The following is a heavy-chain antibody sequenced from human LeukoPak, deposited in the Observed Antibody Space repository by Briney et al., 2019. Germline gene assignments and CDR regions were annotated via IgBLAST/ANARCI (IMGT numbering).Heavy chain of an antibody. CDR3: ARHGDYYDRSGYYYGFDY. CDR1: GASISSSSYY. Sequence: SETLSLTCTVSGASISSSSYYWGWICQPPGKGLEWVGSFYSSGSTYYNPSLKTRVTISVDTSKNQLSLALSSVTATDTAVYYCARHGDYYDRSGYYYGFDYWGQGTLVTVSS. CDR2: FYSSGST. J-gene: IGHJ4*02. V-gene: IGHV4-39*01. D-gene: IGHD3-22*01.